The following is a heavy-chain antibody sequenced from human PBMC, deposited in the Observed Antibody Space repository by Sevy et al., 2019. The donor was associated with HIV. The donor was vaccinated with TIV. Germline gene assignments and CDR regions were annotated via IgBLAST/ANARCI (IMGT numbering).Heavy chain of an antibody. CDR3: ARSRSNYGDYYFDY. V-gene: IGHV3-11*06. CDR1: GFTFSAYY. CDR2: ISGAGTYT. J-gene: IGHJ4*02. Sequence: GGSLRLSCAASGFTFSAYYMTWIRQAPGKGLEWVSYISGAGTYTNYVESVKGRFTISRDNSKNSLYLQMNSLRAEDTALYFCARSRSNYGDYYFDYWGQGILVTVSS. D-gene: IGHD4-17*01.